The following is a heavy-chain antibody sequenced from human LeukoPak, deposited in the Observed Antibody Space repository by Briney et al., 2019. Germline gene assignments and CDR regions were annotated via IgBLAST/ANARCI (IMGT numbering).Heavy chain of an antibody. V-gene: IGHV2-5*01. CDR1: GFSLSTSGVG. Sequence: SGPTLVNPTQTLTLTCTFSGFSLSTSGVGVGWIRQPPGKALKWLALIYWNDDKRYSPSLKSRLTITKDTSKNQVVLTMTNMDPVDTATYYCAHNHQWLLFNWFDPWGQGTLVTVSS. D-gene: IGHD2-21*02. J-gene: IGHJ5*02. CDR2: IYWNDDK. CDR3: AHNHQWLLFNWFDP.